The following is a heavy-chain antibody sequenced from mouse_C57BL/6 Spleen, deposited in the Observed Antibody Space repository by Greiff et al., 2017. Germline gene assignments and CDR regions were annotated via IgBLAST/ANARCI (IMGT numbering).Heavy chain of an antibody. D-gene: IGHD2-4*01. J-gene: IGHJ2*01. CDR3: ARGGGLRVDY. CDR2: IYPGSGST. CDR1: GYTFTSSW. Sequence: LQLQQPGAELVKPGASVKMSCKASGYTFTSSWLTWVKQRLGQALDWIGDIYPGSGSTNYNEKFKSKATLTVATSSSTSYMQLSSLTSEDSAVYDCARGGGLRVDYWGQGTTLAVSS. V-gene: IGHV1-55*01.